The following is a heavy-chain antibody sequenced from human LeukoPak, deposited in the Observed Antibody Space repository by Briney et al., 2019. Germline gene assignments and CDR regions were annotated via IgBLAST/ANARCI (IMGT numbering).Heavy chain of an antibody. CDR1: GYSFTSYW. CDR2: IYPGDSDT. V-gene: IGHV5-51*01. CDR3: ARDQVGLFDY. Sequence: PGESLKISCKGSGYSFTSYWTGWVRQMPGKGLEWMGIIYPGDSDTRYSPSFQGQVTISADTSISTAYMELSRLRSDDTAVYYCARDQVGLFDYWGQGTLVTVSS. J-gene: IGHJ4*02.